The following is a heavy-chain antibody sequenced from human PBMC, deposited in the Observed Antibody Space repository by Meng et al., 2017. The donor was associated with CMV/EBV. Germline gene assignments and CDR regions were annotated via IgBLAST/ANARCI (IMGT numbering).Heavy chain of an antibody. CDR3: VRLDFWSGYYYFDY. J-gene: IGHJ4*02. Sequence: GGSPRLSCAASGFTFSSYAMHWVRQAPGKGLEWVAVISYDGSNKYYADSVKGRFTISRDNSKNTLYLQMNSLRAEDTAVYYCVRLDFWSGYYYFDYWGQGTLVTVSS. D-gene: IGHD3-3*01. CDR1: GFTFSSYA. CDR2: ISYDGSNK. V-gene: IGHV3-30*04.